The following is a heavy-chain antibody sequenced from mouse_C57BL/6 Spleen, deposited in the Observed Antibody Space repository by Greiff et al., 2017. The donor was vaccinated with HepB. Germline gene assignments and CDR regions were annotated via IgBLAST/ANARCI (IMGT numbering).Heavy chain of an antibody. D-gene: IGHD1-1*01. CDR2: ISDGGSYT. CDR1: GFTFSSYA. V-gene: IGHV5-4*01. CDR3: ARAPLTTVVAPFAY. Sequence: EVHLVESGGGLVKPGGSLKLSCAASGFTFSSYAMSWVRQTPEKRLEWVATISDGGSYTYYPDNVKGRFTISRDNAKNNLYLQMSHLKSEDTAMYYCARAPLTTVVAPFAYWGQGTLVTVSA. J-gene: IGHJ3*01.